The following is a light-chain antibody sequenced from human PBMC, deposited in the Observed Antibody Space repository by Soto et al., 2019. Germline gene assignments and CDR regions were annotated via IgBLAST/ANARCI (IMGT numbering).Light chain of an antibody. CDR3: LQKYFYPFP. CDR1: QGIRND. V-gene: IGKV1-6*01. J-gene: IGKJ3*01. Sequence: AIQMTQSPSSLSASVGDRVTITCRASQGIRNDLDWFQQKPGKAPKLLIYAASNLQSGVPARFSGSGSGTDFTLTTSSLQPEDFATYYCLQKYFYPFPFGPGTKVDIX. CDR2: AAS.